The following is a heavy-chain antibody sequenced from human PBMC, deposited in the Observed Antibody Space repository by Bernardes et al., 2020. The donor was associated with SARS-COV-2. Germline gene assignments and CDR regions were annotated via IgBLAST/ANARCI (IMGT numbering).Heavy chain of an antibody. D-gene: IGHD5-12*01. CDR1: GFTFSSYW. CDR3: ARDREMATIIDY. CDR2: IKQDGSEK. Sequence: GGSLRLSCAASGFTFSSYWMTWVRQAPGKGLEWVANIKQDGSEKYYVDSVKGRFTISRDNAKNSLYLQMNSLSAEDTAVYYCARDREMATIIDYWGQGTLVTVSS. J-gene: IGHJ4*02. V-gene: IGHV3-7*01.